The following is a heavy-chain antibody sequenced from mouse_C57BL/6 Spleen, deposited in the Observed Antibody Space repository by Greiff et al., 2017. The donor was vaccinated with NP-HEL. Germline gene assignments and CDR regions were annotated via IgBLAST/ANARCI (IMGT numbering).Heavy chain of an antibody. CDR2: ISSGGSYT. J-gene: IGHJ2*01. V-gene: IGHV5-6*02. CDR1: GFTFSSYG. CDR3: ARGDDY. Sequence: DVKLVESGGDLVKPGGSLKLSCAASGFTFSSYGMSWVRQTPDKRLEWVATISSGGSYTYYPDSVKGRFTISRDNAKNTLYLQMSSLKSEDTAMYYCARGDDYWGQGTTLTVSS.